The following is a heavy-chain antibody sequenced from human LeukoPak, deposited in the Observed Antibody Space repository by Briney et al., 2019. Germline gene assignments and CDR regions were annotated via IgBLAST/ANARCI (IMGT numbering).Heavy chain of an antibody. J-gene: IGHJ5*02. CDR3: ARAPVVATAYRGDNWFDP. Sequence: GGSLRLSCVASGFTFRSYFLHWVRQGPGKGLEWVSVISSDGSKTYYGDSVKGRFTISRDDSKNTLYLQMNSLRPEDTAVYYCARAPVVATAYRGDNWFDPWGQGTLVTVSS. CDR1: GFTFRSYF. V-gene: IGHV3-30*03. D-gene: IGHD2-15*01. CDR2: ISSDGSKT.